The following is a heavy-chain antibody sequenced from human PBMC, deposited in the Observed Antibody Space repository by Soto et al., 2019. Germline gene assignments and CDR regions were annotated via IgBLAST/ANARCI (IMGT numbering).Heavy chain of an antibody. V-gene: IGHV3-9*01. CDR1: GFSCDDYA. Sequence: EVQLVESGGGLVQPGRSLRLSCAASGFSCDDYAMHWVRQAPGKGLEWVSGISWNSGRIGYADSVKGRFTISGDNAKNSLYLQMYSLRAEDTALYYCAKGISRLVVPASWFDPWGQGTLVTVSS. CDR3: AKGISRLVVPASWFDP. J-gene: IGHJ5*02. CDR2: ISWNSGRI. D-gene: IGHD2-2*01.